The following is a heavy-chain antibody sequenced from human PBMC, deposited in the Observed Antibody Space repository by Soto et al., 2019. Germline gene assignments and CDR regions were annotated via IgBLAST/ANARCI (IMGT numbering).Heavy chain of an antibody. V-gene: IGHV1-69*13. Sequence: ASVKVSCKASGGTFSSYAISWVRQAPGQGLEWMGGIIPIFGTANYAQKFQGRVTITADESTSTAYMELSSLRSEDTAVYYCAAGGYSYGRIDYWSQGTLVTVSS. CDR2: IIPIFGTA. CDR3: AAGGYSYGRIDY. J-gene: IGHJ4*02. D-gene: IGHD5-18*01. CDR1: GGTFSSYA.